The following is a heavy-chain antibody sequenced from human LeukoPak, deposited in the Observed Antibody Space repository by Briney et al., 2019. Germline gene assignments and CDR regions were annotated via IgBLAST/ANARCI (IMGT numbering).Heavy chain of an antibody. CDR1: GFIFSSYS. D-gene: IGHD2-21*01. CDR3: ARGKHIVVDLDGAFDI. Sequence: GGSLRLSCAASGFIFSSYSINWVRQAPGKGLEWVSSISSSSSYIYYADSVKGRFTISRDNAKNSLYLQMNSLRAEDTAVYYCARGKHIVVDLDGAFDIWGQGTMVTVSS. J-gene: IGHJ3*02. CDR2: ISSSSSYI. V-gene: IGHV3-21*01.